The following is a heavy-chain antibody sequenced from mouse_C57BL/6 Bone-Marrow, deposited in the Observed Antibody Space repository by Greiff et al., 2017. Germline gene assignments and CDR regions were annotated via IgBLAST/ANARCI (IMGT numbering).Heavy chain of an antibody. J-gene: IGHJ3*01. V-gene: IGHV1-81*01. CDR1: GYTFTSYG. Sequence: VQLQQSGAELARPGASVKLSCKASGYTFTSYGISWVKQRTGQGLEWIGEIYPRSGNTYYNEKFKGKATLTADKSSSTAYMELRSLTSEDSAVYFCARSVSYSNYFAWFAYWGQGTLVTVSA. CDR3: ARSVSYSNYFAWFAY. D-gene: IGHD2-5*01. CDR2: IYPRSGNT.